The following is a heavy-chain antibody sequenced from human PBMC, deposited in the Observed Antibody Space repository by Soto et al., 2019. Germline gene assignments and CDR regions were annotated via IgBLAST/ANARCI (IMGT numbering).Heavy chain of an antibody. CDR3: AKDAAAAGNDAFDI. CDR1: GFTFDDYA. D-gene: IGHD6-13*01. Sequence: GGSLRLSCAASGFTFDDYAMHWVRQAPGKGLEWVSGISWNSGSIGYADSVKGRFTISRDNAKNSLYLQMNSLRAEDTALYYCAKDAAAAGNDAFDIWGQGKMVTVS. V-gene: IGHV3-9*01. CDR2: ISWNSGSI. J-gene: IGHJ3*02.